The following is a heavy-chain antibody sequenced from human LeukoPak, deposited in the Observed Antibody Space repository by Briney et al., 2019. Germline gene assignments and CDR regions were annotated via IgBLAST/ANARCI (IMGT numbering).Heavy chain of an antibody. CDR1: GFSFSGYA. Sequence: GGSLRLSCAASGFSFSGYAMSWVRQAPGKGLEWVSAISGSGDNTYYADSVKGRFTISRDNSRNTLYLQMNSLRAEDTAVYYCAKDSWSGQPTSDYFDYWGQGTLVTVSS. CDR3: AKDSWSGQPTSDYFDY. V-gene: IGHV3-23*01. D-gene: IGHD3-3*01. CDR2: ISGSGDNT. J-gene: IGHJ4*02.